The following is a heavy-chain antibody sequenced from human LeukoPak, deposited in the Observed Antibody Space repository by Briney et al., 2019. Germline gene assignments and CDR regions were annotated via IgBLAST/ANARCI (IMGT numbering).Heavy chain of an antibody. CDR2: IKSKTDGGTT. J-gene: IGHJ4*02. Sequence: GGSLRLSCAASGFTFSNAWMSWVRQAPGKGREWVGRIKSKTDGGTTGYAAPVKGRFTISRDDSKNTLYLQMNSLKTEDTAVYYCTTDLGYYYILTGYYHYFDYWGQGTLVTVSS. V-gene: IGHV3-15*01. CDR1: GFTFSNAW. D-gene: IGHD3-9*01. CDR3: TTDLGYYYILTGYYHYFDY.